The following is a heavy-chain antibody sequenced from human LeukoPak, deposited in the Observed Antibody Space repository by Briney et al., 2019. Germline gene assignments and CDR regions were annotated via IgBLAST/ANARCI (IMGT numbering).Heavy chain of an antibody. CDR3: ARDFTMVREPYGMDV. D-gene: IGHD3-10*01. V-gene: IGHV3-30*04. J-gene: IGHJ6*02. CDR1: GFNFHNFA. CDR2: ISNDERNK. Sequence: GGSLRLSCEASGFNFHNFAMHWVRQAPGKGLEWVAVISNDERNKYYTDSVKGRFTISRDNSKSTVYLQMNSLRAEDTAVYYCARDFTMVREPYGMDVWGQGTTVTVSS.